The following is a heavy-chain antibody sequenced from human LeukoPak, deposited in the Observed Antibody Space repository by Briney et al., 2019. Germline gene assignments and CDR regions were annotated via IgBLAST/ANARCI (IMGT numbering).Heavy chain of an antibody. D-gene: IGHD6-19*01. CDR3: ATKQWLAPPPDS. J-gene: IGHJ4*02. Sequence: GGSLRLSCAASGFTFSKYWMLWVRQAPEKGLESVSRVNTDGTVTTYADSVKGRFTVSRDNADNTMFLQMNSVRDEDTAVYYCATKQWLAPPPDSWGQGTPVTVSS. CDR2: VNTDGTVT. CDR1: GFTFSKYW. V-gene: IGHV3-74*01.